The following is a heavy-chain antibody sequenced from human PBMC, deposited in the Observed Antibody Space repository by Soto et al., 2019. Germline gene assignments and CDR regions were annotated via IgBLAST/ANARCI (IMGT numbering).Heavy chain of an antibody. V-gene: IGHV3-30-3*01. D-gene: IGHD1-26*01. CDR1: GFTFSSYA. J-gene: IGHJ4*02. CDR2: ISYEGSNK. Sequence: HPGGSLRLSCVVSGFTFSSYAMHWVRQAPGKGLEWVAVISYEGSNKYYADSVKGRVTISRDNSKNTLYLQMNSLRPEDTAVYYCARDLLGAPGYWGQGTLVTVSS. CDR3: ARDLLGAPGY.